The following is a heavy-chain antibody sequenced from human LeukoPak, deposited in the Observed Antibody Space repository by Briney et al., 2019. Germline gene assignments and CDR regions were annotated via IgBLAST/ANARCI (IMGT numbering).Heavy chain of an antibody. D-gene: IGHD3-9*01. V-gene: IGHV4-38-2*01. CDR2: IYTSGST. CDR3: ARYERTYFAWQGGGLYTSFDP. Sequence: PSETLSLTCAVSGYSISSGYYWGWIRQPPGKGLEWLGRIYTSGSTNYNPSLKSRVTMSVDTSKNQFSLKLSSVTAADTAVYHCARYERTYFAWQGGGLYTSFDPRGQGTLVTVSS. J-gene: IGHJ5*02. CDR1: GYSISSGYY.